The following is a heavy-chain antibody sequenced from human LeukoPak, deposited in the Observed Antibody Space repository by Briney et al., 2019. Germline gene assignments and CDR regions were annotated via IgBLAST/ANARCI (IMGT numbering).Heavy chain of an antibody. Sequence: SETLSLTCTVSGGPISSYYWSWIRQPPGKGLEWIGYIYYSGSTNHNPSLKSRVTISVDTSKNQFSLKLSSVTAADTAVYYCARNEVFRGIAAAGTYYYYGMDVWGQGTTVTVSS. J-gene: IGHJ6*02. CDR3: ARNEVFRGIAAAGTYYYYGMDV. D-gene: IGHD6-13*01. CDR2: IYYSGST. CDR1: GGPISSYY. V-gene: IGHV4-59*01.